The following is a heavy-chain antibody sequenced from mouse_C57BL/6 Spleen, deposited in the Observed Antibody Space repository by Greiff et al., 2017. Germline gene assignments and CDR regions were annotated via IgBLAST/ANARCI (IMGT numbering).Heavy chain of an antibody. V-gene: IGHV1-19*01. CDR1: GYTFTDYY. Sequence: VQLQQSGPVLVKPGASVKMSCKASGYTFTDYYMNWVKQSHGKSLEWIGVINPYNGGTSYNQKFKGKATLTVDKSSSTAYMELNSLTSEDSAVYYCARETTVVTYFDYWGQGTTLTVSS. D-gene: IGHD1-1*01. CDR3: ARETTVVTYFDY. J-gene: IGHJ2*01. CDR2: INPYNGGT.